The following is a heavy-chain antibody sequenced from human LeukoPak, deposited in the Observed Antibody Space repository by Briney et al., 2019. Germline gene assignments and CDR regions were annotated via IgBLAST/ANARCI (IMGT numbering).Heavy chain of an antibody. CDR3: AIRKSGNAIDY. J-gene: IGHJ4*02. CDR2: NSGGST. Sequence: GGSLRLSCAASGFTFSSYAMSWVRQAPGKGLEWVAVNSGGSTNYADSVKGRFTISRDNSKNTLYLLMNSLRAEDTAVYYCAIRKSGNAIDYWGQGTLVTVSS. V-gene: IGHV3-66*01. D-gene: IGHD5-12*01. CDR1: GFTFSSYA.